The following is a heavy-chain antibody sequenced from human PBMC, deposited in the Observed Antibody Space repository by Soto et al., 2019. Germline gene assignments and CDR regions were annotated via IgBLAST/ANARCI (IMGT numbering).Heavy chain of an antibody. J-gene: IGHJ6*04. Sequence: ASVKVSCKASGYTFTSYAMHWVRQAPGQRLEWMGWINAGNGNTKYSQKFQGRVTITRDTSASTAYMELSSLRSEDTAVYYCARDHVVDIVATPGGVWGKGTTVTVSS. CDR2: INAGNGNT. CDR3: ARDHVVDIVATPGGV. CDR1: GYTFTSYA. V-gene: IGHV1-3*01. D-gene: IGHD5-12*01.